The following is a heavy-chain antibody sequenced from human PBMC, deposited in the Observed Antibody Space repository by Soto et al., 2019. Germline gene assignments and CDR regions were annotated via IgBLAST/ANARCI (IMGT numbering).Heavy chain of an antibody. CDR2: IYYSGGT. D-gene: IGHD3-10*01. V-gene: IGHV4-31*02. Sequence: WPCIRQHPGTGVEWLGYIYYSGGTYYNPSLESRVTMSVDTSKNQSSLKLSSVTAADTAVYYCARAMVRGVLHYWGQGTLVTVS. J-gene: IGHJ4*02. CDR3: ARAMVRGVLHY.